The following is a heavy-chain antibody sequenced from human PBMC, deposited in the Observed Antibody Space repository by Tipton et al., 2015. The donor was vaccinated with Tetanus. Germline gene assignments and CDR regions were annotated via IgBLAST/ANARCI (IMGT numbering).Heavy chain of an antibody. V-gene: IGHV4-61*08. CDR1: GDSVSSGGYD. D-gene: IGHD3-16*01. J-gene: IGHJ4*02. CDR3: ARIVRMGDFSFFDS. Sequence: TLSLTCTVSGDSVSSGGYDWGSIRQSPGKGLELIGYISNTGSISYNPSLQSRVSMSVDTSKNQFSLRLSSVTAADTAVYYCARIVRMGDFSFFDSWGLGTLVTVSS. CDR2: ISNTGSI.